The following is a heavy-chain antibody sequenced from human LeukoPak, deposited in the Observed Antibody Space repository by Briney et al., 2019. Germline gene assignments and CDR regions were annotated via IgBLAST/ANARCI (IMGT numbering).Heavy chain of an antibody. CDR3: ARIRLGWGNWFDP. V-gene: IGHV3-21*01. Sequence: GGSLRLSCAASGFTFSSYSMNWVRQAPGKGLEWVSSISSSSSYIYYADSVKGRFTISRDNAKNSLYLQMNSLRAEDTAVYYCARIRLGWGNWFDPWGQGTLVTVSS. J-gene: IGHJ5*02. CDR2: ISSSSSYI. CDR1: GFTFSSYS. D-gene: IGHD3-16*01.